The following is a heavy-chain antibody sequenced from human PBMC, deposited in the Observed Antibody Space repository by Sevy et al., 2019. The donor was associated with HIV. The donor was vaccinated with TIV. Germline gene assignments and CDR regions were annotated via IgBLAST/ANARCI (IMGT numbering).Heavy chain of an antibody. CDR3: AKWDADRRWYFDY. CDR1: GFRFGSHA. Sequence: GGSLRLSCVVSGFRFGSHAMSWVRQAPGKGLEWVSSITGSSDYIYYADSVKGRFTISRDNAKNSPYLRMNSLKTEDTAVYYCAKWDADRRWYFDYWGQGILVTVSS. CDR2: ITGSSDYI. J-gene: IGHJ4*02. D-gene: IGHD1-26*01. V-gene: IGHV3-21*06.